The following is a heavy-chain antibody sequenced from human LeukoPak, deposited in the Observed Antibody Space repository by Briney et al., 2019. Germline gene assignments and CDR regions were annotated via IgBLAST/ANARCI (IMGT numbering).Heavy chain of an antibody. Sequence: SQTLSLTCAMSGDSVSSNSAAWNWIRQSPSRGLEWLGRTYYRSKWYNDYAVSVKSRITINPDTSKNQFSLQLNSVTPEDTAVYYCSSSAMVRGVIIKPFDYWGQGTLVTVSS. CDR3: SSSAMVRGVIIKPFDY. D-gene: IGHD3-10*01. J-gene: IGHJ4*02. CDR1: GDSVSSNSAA. V-gene: IGHV6-1*01. CDR2: TYYRSKWYN.